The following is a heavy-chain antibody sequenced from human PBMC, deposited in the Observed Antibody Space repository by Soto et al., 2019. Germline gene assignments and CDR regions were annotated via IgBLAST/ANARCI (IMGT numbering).Heavy chain of an antibody. CDR2: ISYDGSNK. V-gene: IGHV3-30-3*01. Sequence: PGGSLRLSCAASGFTFSSYAMHWVRQAPGKGLEWVAVISYDGSNKYYADSVKGRFTISRDNSKNTLYLQMNSLRAEDTAVYYCAREWRRIQLWLFDPDWFDPWGRGTLVTVSS. D-gene: IGHD5-18*01. CDR1: GFTFSSYA. CDR3: AREWRRIQLWLFDPDWFDP. J-gene: IGHJ5*02.